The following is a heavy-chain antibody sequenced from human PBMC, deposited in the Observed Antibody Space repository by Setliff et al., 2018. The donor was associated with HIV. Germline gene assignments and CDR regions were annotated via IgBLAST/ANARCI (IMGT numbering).Heavy chain of an antibody. CDR2: IKQDGSEK. V-gene: IGHV3-7*01. J-gene: IGHJ4*02. CDR3: ARLTRPGGYNYALDY. D-gene: IGHD5-18*01. CDR1: GFTFSSYW. Sequence: PGGSLRLSCAASGFTFSSYWMSWVRQAPGKGLEWVANIKQDGSEKYYVDSVKGRFAISRDNTRNSLYLQMSSLRAEDTAVYYCARLTRPGGYNYALDYWGQGTQVTVSS.